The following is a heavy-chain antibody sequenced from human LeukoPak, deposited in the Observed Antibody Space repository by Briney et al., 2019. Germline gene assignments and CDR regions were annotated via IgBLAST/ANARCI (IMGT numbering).Heavy chain of an antibody. V-gene: IGHV4-39*07. CDR2: INHSGST. CDR3: ARRCRARLFSITMVRTPYYFDY. CDR1: GGSISSSAYY. D-gene: IGHD3-10*01. Sequence: SETLSLTCTVSGGSISSSAYYWSWIRQPPGKGLEWIGEINHSGSTNYNPSLKSRVTISVDTSKNQFSLKLSSVTAADTAVYYCARRCRARLFSITMVRTPYYFDYWGQGTLVTVSS. J-gene: IGHJ4*02.